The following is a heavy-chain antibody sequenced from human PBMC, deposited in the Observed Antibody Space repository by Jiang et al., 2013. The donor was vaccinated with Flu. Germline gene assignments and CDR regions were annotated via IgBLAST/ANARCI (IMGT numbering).Heavy chain of an antibody. CDR3: ARFYQLGMGYFDY. Sequence: KGSGYSFTDYWIGWVRQMPGNGLEWMGIIFPGDSDTRYNPSFQGQVTITADKSITTAYLQWSSLQASDTAMYYCARFYQLGMGYFDYWGQGTLVTVSS. D-gene: IGHD7-27*01. J-gene: IGHJ4*02. V-gene: IGHV5-51*01. CDR2: IFPGDSDT. CDR1: GYSFTDYW.